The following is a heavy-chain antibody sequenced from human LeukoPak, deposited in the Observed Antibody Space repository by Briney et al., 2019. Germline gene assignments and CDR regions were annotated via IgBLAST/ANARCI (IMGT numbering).Heavy chain of an antibody. CDR3: ARGVSGWFGDY. CDR2: INPSGGST. D-gene: IGHD6-19*01. J-gene: IGHJ4*02. V-gene: IGHV1-46*01. CDR1: GYTFTSYY. Sequence: ASETVSCTASGYTFTSYYMHWVRQAPGQGLEWMGIINPSGGSTSYAQKFQGRVTMTRDTSTSTVYMELSSLRSEDTAVYYCARGVSGWFGDYWGQGTLVTVSS.